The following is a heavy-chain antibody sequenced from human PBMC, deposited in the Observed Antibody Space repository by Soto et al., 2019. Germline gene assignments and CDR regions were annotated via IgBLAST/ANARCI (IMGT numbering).Heavy chain of an antibody. J-gene: IGHJ6*02. CDR3: ARDMDTAMAYYYYYGMDV. D-gene: IGHD5-18*01. CDR2: GGT. Sequence: GGTNYAQKFQGWVTMTRDTSISTAYMELSRLRSDDTAVYYCARDMDTAMAYYYYYGMDVWGQGTTVTVSS. V-gene: IGHV1-2*04.